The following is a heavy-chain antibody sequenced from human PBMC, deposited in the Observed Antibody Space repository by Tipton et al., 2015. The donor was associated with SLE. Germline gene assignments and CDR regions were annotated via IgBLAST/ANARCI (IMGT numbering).Heavy chain of an antibody. Sequence: TLSLTCAVYGGSLSGYYWSWIRQPPGKGLEWIGEINHSGSTNYNPSLKSRVTISVDTSKNQFPLKLSSVTAADTAVYYCARNHGGNPFDYWGQGTLVTVSS. V-gene: IGHV4-34*01. CDR2: INHSGST. D-gene: IGHD4-23*01. J-gene: IGHJ4*02. CDR1: GGSLSGYY. CDR3: ARNHGGNPFDY.